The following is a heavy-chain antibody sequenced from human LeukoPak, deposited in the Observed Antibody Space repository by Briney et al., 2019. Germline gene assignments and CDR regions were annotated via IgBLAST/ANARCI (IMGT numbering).Heavy chain of an antibody. V-gene: IGHV4-34*01. Sequence: SETLSLTCAVYGGSFSGYYWSWISQPPGKGLEWIGEINHSGSTNYNPSLKSRVTISVDTSKNQFSLKLSSVTAADTAVYYCARGPHQHLVVPAVFRAGNYGMDVWGQGTTVTVSS. D-gene: IGHD2-2*01. CDR2: INHSGST. J-gene: IGHJ6*02. CDR3: ARGPHQHLVVPAVFRAGNYGMDV. CDR1: GGSFSGYY.